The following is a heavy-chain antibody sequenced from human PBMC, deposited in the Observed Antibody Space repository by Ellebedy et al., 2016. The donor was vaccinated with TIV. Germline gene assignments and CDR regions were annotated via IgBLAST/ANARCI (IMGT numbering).Heavy chain of an antibody. D-gene: IGHD5-18*01. CDR1: GGSISSSSYY. CDR2: IYYSGST. J-gene: IGHJ4*02. V-gene: IGHV4-39*07. CDR3: ARAEDTAMPFDY. Sequence: SETLSLXXTVSGGSISSSSYYWGWIRQPPGKGLEWIGSIYYSGSTYYNPSLKSRVTISVDTSKNQFSLKLSSVTAADTAVYYCARAEDTAMPFDYWGQGTLVTVSS.